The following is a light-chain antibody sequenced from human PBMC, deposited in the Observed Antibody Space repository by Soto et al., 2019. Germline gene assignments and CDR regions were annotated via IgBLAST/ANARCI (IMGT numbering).Light chain of an antibody. J-gene: IGLJ1*01. V-gene: IGLV2-14*01. CDR1: SSDVGAYDS. Sequence: QSVLTQPASVSGSPGQSITISCTGTSSDVGAYDSVSWYQQHPGKAPKLMIYEVINRSSGVSNRFSGSKSGNTASLTISGLQAEDEADYYCSSYTNTNTYVFGTGTKVTVL. CDR2: EVI. CDR3: SSYTNTNTYV.